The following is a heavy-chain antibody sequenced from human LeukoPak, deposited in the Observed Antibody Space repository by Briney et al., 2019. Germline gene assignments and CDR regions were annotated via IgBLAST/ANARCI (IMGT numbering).Heavy chain of an antibody. CDR1: GFTFSNYW. J-gene: IGHJ5*02. CDR2: IKKDGSEK. V-gene: IGHV3-7*01. Sequence: GGSLRLSCAASGFTFSNYWMSWLRQAPGKGLEWVANIKKDGSEKHYVDSVKGRFTISRDNAKNSLYLQMSSLRAEDTAVFYCARYYYGSGTSFDPWGQGTLVTVSS. D-gene: IGHD3-10*01. CDR3: ARYYYGSGTSFDP.